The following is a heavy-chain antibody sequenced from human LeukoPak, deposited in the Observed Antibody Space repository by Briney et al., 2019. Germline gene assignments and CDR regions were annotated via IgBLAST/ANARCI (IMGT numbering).Heavy chain of an antibody. D-gene: IGHD2-15*01. CDR3: ARGGCSGGSCQGYYYYGMDV. CDR1: GFTFNNIG. V-gene: IGHV3-30*03. Sequence: GRSLRLSCAASGFTFNNIGMHWVRQAPGKGLEWVAVMSNDGSNQYYGDSVKGRFTISRDNSKNTLYLQMNSLRAEDTAVYYCARGGCSGGSCQGYYYYGMDVWGQGTTVTVSS. J-gene: IGHJ6*02. CDR2: MSNDGSNQ.